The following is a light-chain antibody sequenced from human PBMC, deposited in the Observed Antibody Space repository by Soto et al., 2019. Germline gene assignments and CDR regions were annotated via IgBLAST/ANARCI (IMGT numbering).Light chain of an antibody. Sequence: EIVMTQSPATLSVSPGERATLSCRASQSVSSNLAWYQQKPGEAPRLLIYGASTRATRIPARFSGGESGTEFTLTSSRLQSEDFAVYYCQQYNNWPRLTFGGGTKVEI. J-gene: IGKJ4*01. CDR2: GAS. V-gene: IGKV3-15*01. CDR1: QSVSSN. CDR3: QQYNNWPRLT.